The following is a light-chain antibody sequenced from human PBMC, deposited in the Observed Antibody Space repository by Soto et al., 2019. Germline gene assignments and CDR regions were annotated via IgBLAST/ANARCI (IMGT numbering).Light chain of an antibody. J-gene: IGLJ3*02. V-gene: IGLV2-8*01. CDR3: QAYDYSLTASV. Sequence: QSALTQPPSASGSPGQSVTISCTGTSSDVGGYNYVSWYQQHPGKAPKVMIYEVSKRPSGVPDRFSGSKSGNTASLTVSGLQAEDEADYYCQAYDYSLTASVFGGGTKLTVL. CDR2: EVS. CDR1: SSDVGGYNY.